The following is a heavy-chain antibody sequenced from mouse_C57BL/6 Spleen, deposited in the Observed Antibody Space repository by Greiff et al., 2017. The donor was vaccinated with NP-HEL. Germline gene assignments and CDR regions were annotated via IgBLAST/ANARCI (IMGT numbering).Heavy chain of an antibody. V-gene: IGHV14-4*01. J-gene: IGHJ3*01. D-gene: IGHD3-3*01. CDR2: IDPENGDT. CDR3: TTWLRGLAY. Sequence: EVQLQQSGAELVRPGASVKLSCTASGFNIKDDYMHWVKQRPEQGLEWIGWIDPENGDTEYASKFQGKATITADTSSNTAYLQLSSLTSEDTAVYYCTTWLRGLAYWGQGTLVTVAA. CDR1: GFNIKDDY.